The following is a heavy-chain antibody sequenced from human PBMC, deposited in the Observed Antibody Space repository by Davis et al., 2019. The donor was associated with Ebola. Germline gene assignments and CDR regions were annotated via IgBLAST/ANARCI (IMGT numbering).Heavy chain of an antibody. CDR1: GGSISSSSYY. Sequence: MPSETLSLTCTVSGGSISSSSYYWGWIRQPPGKGLEWIGSIYYSGSTYYNPSLKSRVTISVDTSKNQFSLKLSSVTAADTAVYYCARGLPYQLLYVDYYYYGMDVWGQGTTVTVSS. CDR2: IYYSGST. V-gene: IGHV4-39*01. D-gene: IGHD2-2*02. CDR3: ARGLPYQLLYVDYYYYGMDV. J-gene: IGHJ6*02.